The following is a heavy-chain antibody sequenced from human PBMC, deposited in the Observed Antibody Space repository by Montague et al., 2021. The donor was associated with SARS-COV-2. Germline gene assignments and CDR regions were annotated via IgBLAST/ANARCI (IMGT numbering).Heavy chain of an antibody. V-gene: IGHV4-39*01. Sequence: SETLSLTCTVSGGSISSSSYYWGWHRPPPGKGLEWIGSIYYSGSTYYNPSLKSRVTISVDTSKNQFSLKLSSVTAADTAEYYCARQGDQLLLEYWFDPWGQGTLVTVSS. CDR2: IYYSGST. CDR1: GGSISSSSYY. J-gene: IGHJ5*02. CDR3: ARQGDQLLLEYWFDP. D-gene: IGHD2-2*01.